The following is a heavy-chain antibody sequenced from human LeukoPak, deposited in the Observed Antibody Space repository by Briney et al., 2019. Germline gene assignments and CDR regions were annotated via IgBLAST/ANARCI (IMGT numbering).Heavy chain of an antibody. CDR3: ARESSSTGVDF. Sequence: ASVKVSCKASGYTFTGYYMHWVRQAPGQGLEWMGRINPNSGGTNYAQKFQGRVTMTRDTSISTAYMDLSRLRSDDTALYYCARESSSTGVDFWGQGTLVTVSS. D-gene: IGHD1-26*01. V-gene: IGHV1-2*06. CDR2: INPNSGGT. J-gene: IGHJ4*02. CDR1: GYTFTGYY.